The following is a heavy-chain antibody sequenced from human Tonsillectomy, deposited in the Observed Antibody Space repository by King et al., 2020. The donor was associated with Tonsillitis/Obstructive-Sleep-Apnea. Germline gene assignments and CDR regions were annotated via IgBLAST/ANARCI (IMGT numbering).Heavy chain of an antibody. CDR3: TTDYNSLTDYQFDH. V-gene: IGHV3-15*01. J-gene: IGHJ4*02. Sequence: VQLVESGGGFVKPGGSLRLSCAASGFTIRNAWMSWVRQGPVKGLEGGGRIRSKTSCGAIGYAAPVQGRFTVSRDDSTNALFLEMNSLKTGDTAVYYCTTDYNSLTDYQFDHWGQRPLVTVP. CDR2: IRSKTSCGAI. CDR1: GFTIRNAW. D-gene: IGHD3-9*01.